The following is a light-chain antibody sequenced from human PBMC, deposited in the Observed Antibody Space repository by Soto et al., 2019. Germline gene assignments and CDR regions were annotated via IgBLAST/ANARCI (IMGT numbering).Light chain of an antibody. V-gene: IGKV3-20*01. CDR1: QSVNSF. J-gene: IGKJ5*01. CDR2: AAS. CDR3: QQYVSSPIT. Sequence: EIVLTQSPATLSLSPGERATLSCRASQSVNSFLFWYQQKPGQAPRLLIYAASNRATGIPGRFSGGGSGTDFTLTISRLEPEDFAVYYCQQYVSSPITFGQGTRLEIK.